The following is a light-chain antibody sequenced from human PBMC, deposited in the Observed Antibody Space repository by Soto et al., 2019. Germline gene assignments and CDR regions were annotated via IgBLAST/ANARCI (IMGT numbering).Light chain of an antibody. V-gene: IGKV3-20*01. CDR2: GAS. J-gene: IGKJ1*01. CDR1: QSVGSNY. Sequence: EIVLTQSPGTLSLSLGERATVPCRASQSVGSNYLAWYQRKPGQAPRLLIYGASSRATGIPDRFSGSGSGTDFTLTISRLEPEDFAVYYCQQYGSSPWTFGQGTKVDIK. CDR3: QQYGSSPWT.